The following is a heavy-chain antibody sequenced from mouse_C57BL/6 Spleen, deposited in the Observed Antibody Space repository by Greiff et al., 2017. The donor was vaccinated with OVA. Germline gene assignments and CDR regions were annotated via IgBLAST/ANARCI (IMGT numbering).Heavy chain of an antibody. J-gene: IGHJ2*01. CDR1: GFTFSSYA. V-gene: IGHV5-4*03. CDR2: ISDGGSYT. Sequence: EVKLMESGGGLVKPGGSLKLSCAASGFTFSSYAMSWVRQTPEKRLEWVATISDGGSYTYYPDNVKGRFTISRDNAKNNLYLQMSHLKSENTAMYYCARAYWDVGYYFDYWGQGTTRTVSS. CDR3: ARAYWDVGYYFDY. D-gene: IGHD4-1*01.